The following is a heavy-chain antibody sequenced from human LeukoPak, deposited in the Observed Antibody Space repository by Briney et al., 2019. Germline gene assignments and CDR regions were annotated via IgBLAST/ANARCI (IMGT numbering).Heavy chain of an antibody. J-gene: IGHJ6*02. Sequence: ASVKVSFKASGYTFTNYGVTWVRQAPGQGLEWIGWVSAYNGDTNYAQKVQGRVTLTTDTSTGTAYMELRSLLSDDTAVYYCARDSGSDSYYGMDVWGQGTTVTVSS. CDR2: VSAYNGDT. CDR1: GYTFTNYG. D-gene: IGHD1-26*01. CDR3: ARDSGSDSYYGMDV. V-gene: IGHV1-18*01.